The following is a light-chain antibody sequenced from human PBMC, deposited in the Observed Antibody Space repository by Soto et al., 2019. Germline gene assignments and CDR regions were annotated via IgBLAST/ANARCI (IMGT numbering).Light chain of an antibody. Sequence: QSVLTQPASVSGSPGQSITISCTGTSSDVGGYNYVSWYQQHPGKAPKLIIYEVSNRPSGVSNRFSGSKSGNTASLTISGLQTEDEGDYHCSSYTSSSYVVFGGGTKVTVL. CDR1: SSDVGGYNY. V-gene: IGLV2-14*01. CDR3: SSYTSSSYVV. J-gene: IGLJ2*01. CDR2: EVS.